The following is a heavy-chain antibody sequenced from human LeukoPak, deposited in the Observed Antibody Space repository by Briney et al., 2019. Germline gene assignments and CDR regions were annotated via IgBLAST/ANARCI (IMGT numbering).Heavy chain of an antibody. J-gene: IGHJ4*02. CDR3: ARSGGSIAVADY. CDR2: ISGSGDNT. D-gene: IGHD6-19*01. V-gene: IGHV3-23*01. CDR1: GFTFSSYA. Sequence: GGSLRLSCAASGFTFSSYAMSWVRQAPGKGLEWISGISGSGDNTQYADSVKGRFTISRDNSKNTLYLQMNSLRAEDTAVYYCARSGGSIAVADYWGQGTLVTVSS.